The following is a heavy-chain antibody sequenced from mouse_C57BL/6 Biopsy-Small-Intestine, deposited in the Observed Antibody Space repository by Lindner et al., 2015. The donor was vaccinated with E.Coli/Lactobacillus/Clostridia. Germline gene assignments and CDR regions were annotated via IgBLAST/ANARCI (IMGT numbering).Heavy chain of an antibody. J-gene: IGHJ2*01. CDR2: INPNNGGT. D-gene: IGHD2-2*01. CDR1: GYTFTDYN. CDR3: ARGGYNGYDGYFDY. Sequence: VQLQESGPELVKPGASVKIPCKASGYTFTDYNMDWVKQSHGKSLEWIGDINPNNGGTIYNQNFKGKATLTVNKSSTTAYMELRSLTSEDTAVYYCARGGYNGYDGYFDYWGQGTTLTVSS. V-gene: IGHV1-18*01.